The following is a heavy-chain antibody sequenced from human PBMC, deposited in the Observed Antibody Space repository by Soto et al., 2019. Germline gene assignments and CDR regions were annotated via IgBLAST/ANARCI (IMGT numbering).Heavy chain of an antibody. CDR1: AYTFTNFA. D-gene: IGHD2-2*01. Sequence: ASVKVSCKASAYTFTNFAIHWVRQAPGQSLEWMGWINAGNGNTKYSQKFQGGVPVTRETSANTAYMELSSLRYEDTAVYYCARDVVLPSVEDYYYYGMDFWGQGTTVTVSS. V-gene: IGHV1-3*01. J-gene: IGHJ6*02. CDR2: INAGNGNT. CDR3: ARDVVLPSVEDYYYYGMDF.